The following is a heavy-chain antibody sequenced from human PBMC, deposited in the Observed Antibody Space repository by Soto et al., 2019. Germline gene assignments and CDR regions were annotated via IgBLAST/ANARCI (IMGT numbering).Heavy chain of an antibody. CDR2: ISYDGSNK. D-gene: IGHD1-7*01. J-gene: IGHJ4*02. V-gene: IGHV3-30-3*01. CDR1: GFTFSSYA. Sequence: LRLSCAASGFTFSSYAMHWVRQAPGKGLEWVAVISYDGSNKYYADSVKGRFTISRDNSKNTLYLQMNSLRAEDTAVYYCARAHWNYDRALDYWGQGTLVTVSS. CDR3: ARAHWNYDRALDY.